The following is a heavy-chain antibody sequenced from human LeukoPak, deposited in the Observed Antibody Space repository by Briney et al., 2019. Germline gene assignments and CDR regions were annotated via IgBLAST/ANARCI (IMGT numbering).Heavy chain of an antibody. Sequence: GESPKISCKGSGYSFTSYWIGWVRQMPGKGLEWVGIIYPDDSDTRYSPSFQDQVTISADKSISTAYLQWSSLKASDTAMYYCGRHYPGGDYFIDYWGQGTLVTVSS. D-gene: IGHD4-17*01. CDR1: GYSFTSYW. CDR2: IYPDDSDT. V-gene: IGHV5-51*01. CDR3: GRHYPGGDYFIDY. J-gene: IGHJ4*02.